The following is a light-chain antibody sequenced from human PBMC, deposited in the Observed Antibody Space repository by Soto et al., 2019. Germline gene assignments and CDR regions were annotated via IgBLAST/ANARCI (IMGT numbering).Light chain of an antibody. CDR1: VLPKQY. Sequence: SYELTQPPSVSVSPGQTARITCSGDVLPKQYAYWYQQKPGQAPVLVIYKDSERPSGIPERFSGSSSGTTVTLTISGVQAEDEADYYCQSADSSGTYRVFGGGTKVTVL. CDR2: KDS. J-gene: IGLJ2*01. V-gene: IGLV3-25*03. CDR3: QSADSSGTYRV.